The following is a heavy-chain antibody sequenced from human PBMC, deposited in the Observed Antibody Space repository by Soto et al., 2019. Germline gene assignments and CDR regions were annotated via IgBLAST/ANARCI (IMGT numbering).Heavy chain of an antibody. CDR3: AKNPHYHVSSGLRNGMDV. D-gene: IGHD3-22*01. Sequence: QVQLVESGGGVVQPGRSMRLSCAASGFTFSSYGMHWVRQAPGKGLEWGAIISHDGSHKYYSDSVKGRFTISRDNSKNTLYVQMNSLRAEDTAVYDCAKNPHYHVSSGLRNGMDVLGQGPTVTVSS. CDR2: ISHDGSHK. CDR1: GFTFSSYG. J-gene: IGHJ6*02. V-gene: IGHV3-30*18.